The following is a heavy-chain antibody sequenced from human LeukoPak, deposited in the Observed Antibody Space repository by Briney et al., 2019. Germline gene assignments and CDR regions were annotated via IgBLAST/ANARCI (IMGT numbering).Heavy chain of an antibody. V-gene: IGHV1-46*01. D-gene: IGHD3-22*01. J-gene: IGHJ4*02. CDR3: TTKYYYDSSDYYVIDY. Sequence: ASVKVSCKASGYTFINHWMHWVRQAPGQGLEWVGLINPTGTTTLYAQKFQGRVTMTEDTSTDTAYMELSSLRSEDTAVYYCTTKYYYDSSDYYVIDYWGQGTLVIVSS. CDR2: INPTGTTT. CDR1: GYTFINHW.